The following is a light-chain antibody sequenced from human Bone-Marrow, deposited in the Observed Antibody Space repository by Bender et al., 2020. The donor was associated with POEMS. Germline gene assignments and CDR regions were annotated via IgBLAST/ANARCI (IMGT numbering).Light chain of an antibody. J-gene: IGLJ3*02. V-gene: IGLV3-21*02. CDR1: KIGSKS. CDR2: DDG. Sequence: SFVLVQPPSVSVAPRQTARIACGEDKIGSKSVHWYQQKAGRAPVLLIFDDGERRPGTPERFSGSNSGNTATLTISRVEAGDEADYHCQLRDSNSGRRVFGGGTKLTVL. CDR3: QLRDSNSGRRV.